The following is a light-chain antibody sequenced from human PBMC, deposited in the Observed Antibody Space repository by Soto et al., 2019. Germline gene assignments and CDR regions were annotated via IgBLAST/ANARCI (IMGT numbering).Light chain of an antibody. J-gene: IGKJ1*01. CDR1: QTISSW. Sequence: FQMTQTPSTLSGSVGDRVTITCRASQTISSWLAWYQQKPGKAPKLLIYKASTLKSGVPSRFSGSGSGTEFTLTISSLQPDDFATYYCQHYNSYSEAFGQGTKVDIK. CDR3: QHYNSYSEA. V-gene: IGKV1-5*03. CDR2: KAS.